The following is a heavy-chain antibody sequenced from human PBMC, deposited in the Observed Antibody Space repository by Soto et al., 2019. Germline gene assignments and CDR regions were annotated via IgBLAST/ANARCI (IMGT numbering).Heavy chain of an antibody. V-gene: IGHV5-51*01. Sequence: PGESLKISCKGSGYSFTSYWIGWVRQMPGKGLEWMGIIYPGDSDTRYSPSFQGQVTISADKSISTAYLQWSSLKASDTAVYYCLGSAAQAQDYSNYDGHYYGMDVWGQGTTVTVSS. CDR3: LGSAAQAQDYSNYDGHYYGMDV. J-gene: IGHJ6*02. CDR2: IYPGDSDT. D-gene: IGHD4-4*01. CDR1: GYSFTSYW.